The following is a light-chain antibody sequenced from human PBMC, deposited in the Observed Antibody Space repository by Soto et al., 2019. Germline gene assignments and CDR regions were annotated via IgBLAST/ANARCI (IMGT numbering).Light chain of an antibody. V-gene: IGLV2-11*01. CDR1: SSDVGGYNY. CDR3: CSYAGSYTFPYV. Sequence: QAVLTQPRSVSGSPGQSVTISCTGTSSDVGGYNYVSWYQQHPGKAPKLMICDVSKRPSGVPDRFSGSKSGNTASLTISGLQAEDEADYYCCSYAGSYTFPYVFGTGTKVTVL. CDR2: DVS. J-gene: IGLJ1*01.